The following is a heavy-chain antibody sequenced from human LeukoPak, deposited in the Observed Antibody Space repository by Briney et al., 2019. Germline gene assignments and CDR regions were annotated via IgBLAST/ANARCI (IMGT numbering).Heavy chain of an antibody. D-gene: IGHD3-9*01. V-gene: IGHV4-39*07. CDR1: GGSISSSSYY. J-gene: IGHJ6*03. CDR2: IYYSGST. Sequence: PSETLSLTCTVSGGSISSSSYYWGWIRQPPGKGLKWIGSIYYSGSTYYNPSLKSRVTISVDTSKNQFSLKLSSVTAADTAVYYCARDIYPLSYMDVWGKGTTVTVSS. CDR3: ARDIYPLSYMDV.